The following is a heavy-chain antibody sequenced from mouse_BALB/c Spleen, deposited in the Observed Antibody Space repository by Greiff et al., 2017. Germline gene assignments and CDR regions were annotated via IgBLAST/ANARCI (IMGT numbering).Heavy chain of an antibody. CDR3: ARQDYYGSSPDY. J-gene: IGHJ2*01. Sequence: EVQGVESGGDLVKPGGSLKLSCAASRFTFSSYGMSWVRQTPDKRLEWVATISSGGSYTYYPDSVKGRFTISRDNAKNTLYLQMSSLKSEDTAMYYCARQDYYGSSPDYWGQGTTLTVSS. V-gene: IGHV5-6*01. D-gene: IGHD1-1*01. CDR1: RFTFSSYG. CDR2: ISSGGSYT.